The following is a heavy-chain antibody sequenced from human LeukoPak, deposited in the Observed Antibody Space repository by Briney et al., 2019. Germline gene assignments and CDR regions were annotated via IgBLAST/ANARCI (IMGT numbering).Heavy chain of an antibody. CDR2: ISGSGGST. V-gene: IGHV3-23*01. CDR3: ARDQDDITDAFDI. D-gene: IGHD3-9*01. Sequence: PGGSLRLSCAASGFTFSSYAMSWVRQAPGKGLEWVSAISGSGGSTYYADSVKGRFTISRDNAKNSLYLQMSSLRAEDTAVYYCARDQDDITDAFDIWGQGTMVTVSS. CDR1: GFTFSSYA. J-gene: IGHJ3*02.